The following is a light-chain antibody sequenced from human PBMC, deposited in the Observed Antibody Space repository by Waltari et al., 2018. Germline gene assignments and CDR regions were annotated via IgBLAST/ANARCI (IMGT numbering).Light chain of an antibody. CDR2: WAS. CDR3: QQYYSTPPMYT. Sequence: DIVMTQSPDSLAVSLGERATINCKSSQRVFHTNNKNYLAWYQQKPGHPPKLLIYWASTRGSGVPDRFSGSGSGTDFTLAISSLQAEDVAVYYCQQYYSTPPMYTFGQGTKLEIK. J-gene: IGKJ2*01. V-gene: IGKV4-1*01. CDR1: QRVFHTNNKNY.